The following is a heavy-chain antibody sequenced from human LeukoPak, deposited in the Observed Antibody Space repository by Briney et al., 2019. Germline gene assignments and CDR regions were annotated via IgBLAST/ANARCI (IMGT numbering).Heavy chain of an antibody. J-gene: IGHJ4*02. D-gene: IGHD6-6*01. Sequence: ASETLSLTCTVSGGSISSYYWSWIRQPPGKGLEWIGYIYYSGSTNYNPSLKSRITISVETLKNRFSLKLSSVPAADTAVYCCARGYSSSSVGFDYWGQGTLVTVSS. V-gene: IGHV4-59*01. CDR2: IYYSGST. CDR3: ARGYSSSSVGFDY. CDR1: GGSISSYY.